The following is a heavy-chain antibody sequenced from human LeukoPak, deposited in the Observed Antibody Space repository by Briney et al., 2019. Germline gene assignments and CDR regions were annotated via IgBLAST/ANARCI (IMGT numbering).Heavy chain of an antibody. CDR2: IYHSGST. CDR3: ARRYTQWGYNLGYYYYYMDV. CDR1: GGSISSGGYS. D-gene: IGHD5-24*01. J-gene: IGHJ6*03. V-gene: IGHV4-30-2*01. Sequence: PSETLSLTCAVSGGSISSGGYSWSWIRQPPGKGLEWIGYIYHSGSTYYNPSLKSRVTISVDRSKNQFSLKLSSVTAADTAVYYCARRYTQWGYNLGYYYYYMDVWGKGTTVTVSS.